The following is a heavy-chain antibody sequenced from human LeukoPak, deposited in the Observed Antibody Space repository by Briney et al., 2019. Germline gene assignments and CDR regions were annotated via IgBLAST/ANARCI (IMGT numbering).Heavy chain of an antibody. J-gene: IGHJ4*02. D-gene: IGHD3-16*02. Sequence: SETLSLTCAVYGGSFSGYYWSWIRQPPGKGLEWIGEINHSGSTNYNPSLKSRVTISVDTSKNQFSLKLSSVTAADTAVYYCARERIMITFGGVIVYYFDYWGQGTLVTVSS. CDR1: GGSFSGYY. V-gene: IGHV4-34*01. CDR3: ARERIMITFGGVIVYYFDY. CDR2: INHSGST.